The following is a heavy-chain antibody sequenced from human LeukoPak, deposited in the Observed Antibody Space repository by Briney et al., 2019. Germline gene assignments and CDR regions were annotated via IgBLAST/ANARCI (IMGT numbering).Heavy chain of an antibody. CDR2: ISGSGGST. Sequence: GGSLRLSCAASGFTFSSLAMSWVRQAPGKGLEWVSFISGSGGSTHYADSVKGRFTISRDNSKNTLYLQMNSLRADDTAVYYCAKGPKQQLVGSRGKYFDYWGQGTLVTVSS. V-gene: IGHV3-23*01. CDR3: AKGPKQQLVGSRGKYFDY. D-gene: IGHD6-13*01. CDR1: GFTFSSLA. J-gene: IGHJ4*02.